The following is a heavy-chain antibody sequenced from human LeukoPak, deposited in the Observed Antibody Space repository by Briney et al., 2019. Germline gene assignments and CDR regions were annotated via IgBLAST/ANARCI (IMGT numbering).Heavy chain of an antibody. CDR3: ARIIVGASFDY. Sequence: SQTLSLTCTVSGGSVNNGPYYWSWIRQHPGKGLEWIGYISYTGGTYYNPSLESRVSMSVDTSKNEFSLKLSSVTAADTAMYYCARIIVGASFDYWGQGTLVTVSS. V-gene: IGHV4-31*03. J-gene: IGHJ4*02. CDR2: ISYTGGT. D-gene: IGHD1-26*01. CDR1: GGSVNNGPYY.